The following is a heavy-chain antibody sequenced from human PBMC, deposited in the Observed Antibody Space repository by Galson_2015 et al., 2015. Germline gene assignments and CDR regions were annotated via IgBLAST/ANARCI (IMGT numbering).Heavy chain of an antibody. V-gene: IGHV6-1*01. CDR2: TYLRSRWYY. CDR3: AREFYGMDV. CDR1: GDSVASKSAT. Sequence: CAISGDSVASKSATWDWIRQSPSRGLEWLGRTYLRSRWYYDYAGSVKGRITISPDTSKNQFSLQLNSVTPEDTAVYYCAREFYGMDVWGQGTTVTVSS. J-gene: IGHJ6*02.